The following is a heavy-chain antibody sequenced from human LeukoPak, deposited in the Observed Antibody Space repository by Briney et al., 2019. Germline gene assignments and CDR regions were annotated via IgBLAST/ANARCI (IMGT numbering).Heavy chain of an antibody. V-gene: IGHV4-34*01. D-gene: IGHD3-3*01. CDR1: GGSFSGYY. CDR2: INHSGST. J-gene: IGHJ6*02. CDR3: ARGRTRALLRFLECYMDV. Sequence: SETLSLTSAVYGGSFSGYYWSWIRQPPGKGLEWIGEINHSGSTNYNPSLKSRVTISVDTSKNQFSLKLSSVTAADTAVYYCARGRTRALLRFLECYMDVWGQGTTVTVSS.